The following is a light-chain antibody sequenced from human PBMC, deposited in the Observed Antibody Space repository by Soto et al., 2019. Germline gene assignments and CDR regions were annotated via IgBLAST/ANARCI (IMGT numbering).Light chain of an antibody. CDR3: QQYYYLPYT. CDR2: EAS. J-gene: IGKJ2*01. V-gene: IGKV1-33*01. Sequence: DIQMTQSPSSLSASVGDRVTITCQASQSISKDVNWYQQKPGKAPKLLMYEASNLETGVPSRFSGSGSPTYFTFTISSLQPEDIATYYCQQYYYLPYTFGQGTKLQI. CDR1: QSISKD.